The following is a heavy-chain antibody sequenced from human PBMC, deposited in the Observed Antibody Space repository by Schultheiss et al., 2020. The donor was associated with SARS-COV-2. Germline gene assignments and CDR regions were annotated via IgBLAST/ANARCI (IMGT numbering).Heavy chain of an antibody. J-gene: IGHJ3*02. D-gene: IGHD1-26*01. V-gene: IGHV4-34*01. CDR3: ARGGYGSGSYSPGAFDI. CDR2: INHSGST. CDR1: GGSFSGYY. Sequence: SETLSLTCAVYGGSFSGYYWSWIRQPPGKGLEWIGEINHSGSTNYNPSLKSRVTISVDTSKNQFSLKLSSVTAADTAVYYCARGGYGSGSYSPGAFDIWGQGTMVTVSS.